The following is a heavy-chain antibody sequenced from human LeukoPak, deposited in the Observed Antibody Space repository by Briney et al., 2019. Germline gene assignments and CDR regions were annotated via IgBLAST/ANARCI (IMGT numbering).Heavy chain of an antibody. V-gene: IGHV3-23*01. J-gene: IGHJ6*03. CDR2: ISGSGGST. D-gene: IGHD2-2*01. CDR3: AKYGSCSSTSCYAYYYYYYMDV. CDR1: GFTFSSYA. Sequence: PGGSPRLSCAASGFTFSSYAMSWVRQAPGKGLEWVSAISGSGGSTYYADSVKGRFTTSRDNSKNTLYLQMNSLRAEDTAVYYCAKYGSCSSTSCYAYYYYYYMDVWGKGTTVTVSS.